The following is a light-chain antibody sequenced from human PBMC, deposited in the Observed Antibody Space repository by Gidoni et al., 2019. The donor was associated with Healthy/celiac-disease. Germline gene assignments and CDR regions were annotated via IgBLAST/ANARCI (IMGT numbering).Light chain of an antibody. CDR1: QSISSY. J-gene: IGKJ1*01. CDR2: AAS. CDR3: QHSYSTPRT. Sequence: DIQMTQSPSSLSASVGDRVTSTCRASQSISSYLNWYQQKPGKAPKLLIYAASSLQSGVPSRFSGSGSGTDFTLTISSLQPEYFATYYCQHSYSTPRTFGQGTKVEIK. V-gene: IGKV1-39*01.